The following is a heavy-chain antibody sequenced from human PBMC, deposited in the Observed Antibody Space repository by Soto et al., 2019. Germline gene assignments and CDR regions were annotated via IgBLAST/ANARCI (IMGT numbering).Heavy chain of an antibody. CDR2: IIPIFGTA. D-gene: IGHD1-26*01. CDR1: GGTFSTYS. V-gene: IGHV1-69*06. J-gene: IGHJ4*02. CDR3: ASSSGNNYGVGTNYYFDY. Sequence: QVQLVQSGAEVKKPGSSVKVSCKTSGGTFSTYSIVWVRQAPGEGLEWMGGIIPIFGTANYAQKFQDRVTITADNSTNKAFMELSSVKSEDTAMYYCASSSGNNYGVGTNYYFDYWGQGTLVTVSS.